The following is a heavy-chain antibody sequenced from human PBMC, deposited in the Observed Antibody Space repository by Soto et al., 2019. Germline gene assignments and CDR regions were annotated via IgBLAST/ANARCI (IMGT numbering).Heavy chain of an antibody. V-gene: IGHV4-39*01. D-gene: IGHD2-2*01. Sequence: QLQLQESGPGLVKPSETLSLTCTVSGGSISSSSYYWGWIRQPPGKGLEWIGSIYYSGSTYYNPSLKSRVTISVDTSKTQFSLKLSSVTAADTAVYYCARQEVVLVPAASSWFDPWGQGTLVTVSS. CDR1: GGSISSSSYY. CDR3: ARQEVVLVPAASSWFDP. J-gene: IGHJ5*02. CDR2: IYYSGST.